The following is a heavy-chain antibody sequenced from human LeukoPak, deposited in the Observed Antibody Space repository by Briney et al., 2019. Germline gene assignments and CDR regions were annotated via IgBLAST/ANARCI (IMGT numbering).Heavy chain of an antibody. CDR3: ARGGRIDSSAPDGMDV. Sequence: QPGGSLRLSCAASGFTFSSYWMSWVRRAPGKGLEWVANIKQDGSEKYYVDSVKGRFTISRDNAKNSLYLQMNSLRAEDTAVYYCARGGRIDSSAPDGMDVWGQGTTVTVSS. D-gene: IGHD3-22*01. CDR2: IKQDGSEK. J-gene: IGHJ6*02. CDR1: GFTFSSYW. V-gene: IGHV3-7*05.